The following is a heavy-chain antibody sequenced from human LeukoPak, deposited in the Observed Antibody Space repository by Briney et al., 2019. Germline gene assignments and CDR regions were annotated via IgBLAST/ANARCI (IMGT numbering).Heavy chain of an antibody. J-gene: IGHJ4*02. Sequence: GGSLRLSCAASGFTVSSNYMSRVRQAPGKGLEWVSVIYSGGDTYYADSVKGRFTISRDNSKNTLYLQMNTLRAEDTAVYYCARASGYSGYDPFDYWGQGTLVTVSS. V-gene: IGHV3-53*01. CDR1: GFTVSSNY. D-gene: IGHD5-12*01. CDR2: IYSGGDT. CDR3: ARASGYSGYDPFDY.